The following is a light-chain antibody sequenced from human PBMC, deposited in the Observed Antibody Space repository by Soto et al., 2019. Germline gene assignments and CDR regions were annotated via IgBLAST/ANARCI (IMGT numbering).Light chain of an antibody. Sequence: DIQMTQSPSTLSASVGDRVTITCRASQSISSWLAWYQQKPGKAPKLLIYDASSLESGVPSRSSGSGAGTEFTLTINSLQPDDFATYNCQQYNSYTRTFGQGTKVEIK. CDR2: DAS. CDR3: QQYNSYTRT. CDR1: QSISSW. J-gene: IGKJ1*01. V-gene: IGKV1-5*01.